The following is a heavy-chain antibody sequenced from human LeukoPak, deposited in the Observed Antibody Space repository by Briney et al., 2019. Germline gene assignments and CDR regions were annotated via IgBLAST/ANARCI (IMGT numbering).Heavy chain of an antibody. Sequence: SETLSLTCTVSGGSISSYYWGWIPQPPGKGLEWIGYIYYSGSTNYNPSLKSRVTISVDTSKNQLCLKLSSVTAADTAVYYCARGDYGDHNYSYYGMDVWGQGTTVTVSS. D-gene: IGHD4-17*01. CDR1: GGSISSYY. V-gene: IGHV4-59*01. CDR2: IYYSGST. CDR3: ARGDYGDHNYSYYGMDV. J-gene: IGHJ6*02.